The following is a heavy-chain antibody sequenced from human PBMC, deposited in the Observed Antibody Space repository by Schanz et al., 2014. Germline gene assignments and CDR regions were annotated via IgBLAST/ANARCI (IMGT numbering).Heavy chain of an antibody. V-gene: IGHV4-39*01. CDR2: INYSGSA. CDR1: GGSFSSSSYY. J-gene: IGHJ4*02. D-gene: IGHD1-26*01. Sequence: QLQVQESGPGLVKPSETLSLSCSFSGGSFSSSSYYWGWIRQPPGKGLEFVGSINYSGSAYYNPSHRRRVTVSVDMSKNQFSLNLSPMTAADTAVYYCARQAGATMPYFDYWGQGTLVTVSS. CDR3: ARQAGATMPYFDY.